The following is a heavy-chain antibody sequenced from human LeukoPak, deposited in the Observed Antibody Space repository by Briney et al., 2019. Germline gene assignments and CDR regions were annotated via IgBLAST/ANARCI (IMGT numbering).Heavy chain of an antibody. CDR2: IYYSGST. J-gene: IGHJ4*02. D-gene: IGHD3-22*01. V-gene: IGHV4-31*03. CDR3: ARDARRYYDSSGYYRYFDY. Sequence: PSQTLSLTCTVSGGSISSGGYYWSWIRQHPGKGLEWIGYIYYSGSTYYNPSLKSRVTISVDTSKNQFSLKLSSVTAAETAVYYCARDARRYYDSSGYYRYFDYWGQGTLVTVSS. CDR1: GGSISSGGYY.